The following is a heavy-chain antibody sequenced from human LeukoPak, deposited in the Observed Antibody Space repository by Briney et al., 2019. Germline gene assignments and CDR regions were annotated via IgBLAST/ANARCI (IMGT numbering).Heavy chain of an antibody. D-gene: IGHD6-13*01. CDR1: GFTFSSYS. CDR2: ISSSSSYI. Sequence: PGGSLRLSCAASGFTFSSYSMNWVRQAPGKGLEWVSSISSSSSYIYYADSVKGRFTISRDNAKNSLYLQMNSLRAEDTAVYYCARGVGIAAAGDWFDPWAREPWSPSPQ. CDR3: ARGVGIAAAGDWFDP. V-gene: IGHV3-21*01. J-gene: IGHJ5*02.